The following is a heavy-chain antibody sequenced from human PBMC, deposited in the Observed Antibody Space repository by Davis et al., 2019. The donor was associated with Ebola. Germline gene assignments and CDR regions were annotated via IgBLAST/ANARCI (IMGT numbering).Heavy chain of an antibody. CDR2: ISGSGGST. D-gene: IGHD5-12*01. Sequence: GESLKISCAASGFTFSSYAMTWVRQAPGKGLEWVSAISGSGGSTYYADSVKGRFTISRDNSKNTLYLQMNSLRAEDTAVYYCARASGYSGYDFSPSDYWGQGTLVTVSS. V-gene: IGHV3-23*01. J-gene: IGHJ4*02. CDR3: ARASGYSGYDFSPSDY. CDR1: GFTFSSYA.